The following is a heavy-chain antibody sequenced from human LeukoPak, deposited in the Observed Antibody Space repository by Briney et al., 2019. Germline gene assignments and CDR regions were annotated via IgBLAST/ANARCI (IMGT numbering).Heavy chain of an antibody. D-gene: IGHD1-26*01. V-gene: IGHV1-3*01. J-gene: IGHJ3*02. CDR3: ARDSGSYKVGNAFDI. CDR1: GYTFTSYA. CDR2: INAGNGNT. Sequence: ASVKVSCKASGYTFTSYAMHWVRQAPGQRLEWMGWINAGNGNTKYSQKFQGRVTITRDTSASTAYMELSSLRSEDTAVYYCARDSGSYKVGNAFDIWGQGTMVTVSS.